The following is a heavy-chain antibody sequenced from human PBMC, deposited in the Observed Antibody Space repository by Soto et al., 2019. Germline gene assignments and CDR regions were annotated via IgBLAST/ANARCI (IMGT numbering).Heavy chain of an antibody. Sequence: GGSLRLSCAASGFTFSSYAMSWVRQAPGKGLEWVSAISGSGGSTYYADSVKGRFTISRDNSKNTLYLQMNSLRAEDTAVYYCAKDPGYSSSWYFPPGTFDYWGQGTLVTVSS. CDR3: AKDPGYSSSWYFPPGTFDY. CDR2: ISGSGGST. CDR1: GFTFSSYA. D-gene: IGHD6-13*01. J-gene: IGHJ4*02. V-gene: IGHV3-23*01.